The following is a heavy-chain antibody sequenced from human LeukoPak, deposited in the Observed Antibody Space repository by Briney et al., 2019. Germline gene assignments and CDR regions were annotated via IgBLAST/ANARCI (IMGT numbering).Heavy chain of an antibody. CDR3: VRQSLGAVDY. V-gene: IGHV3-30*02. CDR1: GFTFSGYC. CDR2: VRYDGTNK. Sequence: PGGSLRLSCAASGFTFSGYCMHWVRQAPGKGLEWVAAVRYDGTNKYYADSVSGRFTISRDNSKNTLYLQMNSLRAEVTDLYYGVRQSLGAVDYWGQGTLVTVSS. D-gene: IGHD6-19*01. J-gene: IGHJ4*02.